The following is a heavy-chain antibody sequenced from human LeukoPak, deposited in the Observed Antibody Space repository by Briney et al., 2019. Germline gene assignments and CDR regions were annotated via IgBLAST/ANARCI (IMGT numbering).Heavy chain of an antibody. Sequence: SVKVSCKATGFTYTSNYIHWVRQPPGQGLAWMGWINPNNGGTHYAHKFQGWPTMTSDTAITMTRQTSFMTVYMEVDSPKSDDTAVYYCSVRLGNQLLPFEYWGQGTLVTVSS. CDR3: SVRLGNQLLPFEY. CDR1: GFTYTSNY. CDR2: INPNNGGT. D-gene: IGHD2-2*01. J-gene: IGHJ4*02. V-gene: IGHV1-2*04.